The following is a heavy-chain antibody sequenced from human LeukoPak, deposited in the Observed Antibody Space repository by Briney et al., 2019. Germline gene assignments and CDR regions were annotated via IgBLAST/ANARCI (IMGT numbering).Heavy chain of an antibody. J-gene: IGHJ4*02. V-gene: IGHV1-69*06. D-gene: IGHD1-26*01. CDR2: IIPIFGTA. CDR1: GGTFSSYA. Sequence: ASVKVSCKPTGGTFSSYAISWVRQAPGQGLEWMGGIIPIFGTANYAQKSQGRVTITADKSTSTAYMELSSLRSEDTAVYYCARDESGLVGATGYYFDYWGQGTLVTVSS. CDR3: ARDESGLVGATGYYFDY.